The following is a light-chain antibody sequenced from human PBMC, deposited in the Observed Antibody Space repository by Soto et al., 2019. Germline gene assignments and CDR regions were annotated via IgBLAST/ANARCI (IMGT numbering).Light chain of an antibody. V-gene: IGLV2-14*01. J-gene: IGLJ3*02. CDR2: DVS. CDR1: SSDVGGYNY. CDR3: TSYTSSSTVL. Sequence: QSALTQPASASGSPGQSITISCTGTSSDVGGYNYVSWYQQHPGKAPKLMIYDVSNRPSGISNRFSGSKSGNTASLTIFGLQAEDEADYYCTSYTSSSTVLFGGGTKLTVL.